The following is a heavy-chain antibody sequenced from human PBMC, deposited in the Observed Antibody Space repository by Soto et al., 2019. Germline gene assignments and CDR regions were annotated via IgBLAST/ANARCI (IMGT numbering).Heavy chain of an antibody. V-gene: IGHV1-18*01. CDR1: GYSFTTYG. CDR2: ISGYNGNT. J-gene: IGHJ4*02. D-gene: IGHD3-22*01. Sequence: QIQLVQSGTEVKRSGASVKVSCKTSGYSFTTYGLSWVRQAPVRGLEWVGWISGYNGNTNYAQKFQGTVILTTDTPTTTGYMDIKSLSSDATAVYYCVRDTYYYHSSGPAPFEYWGQGTQVTVSS. CDR3: VRDTYYYHSSGPAPFEY.